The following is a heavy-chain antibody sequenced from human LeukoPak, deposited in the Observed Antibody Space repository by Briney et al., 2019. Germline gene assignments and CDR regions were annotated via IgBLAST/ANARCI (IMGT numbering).Heavy chain of an antibody. CDR1: GFSLSGYW. V-gene: IGHV3-23*01. D-gene: IGHD4-17*01. CDR2: IRGSDGST. CDR3: AKDVYGDYGGLDY. J-gene: IGHJ4*02. Sequence: PGGSLRLSCAAYGFSLSGYWMSWVRQAPGKGLEWVSSIRGSDGSTYYADSVKGRFAISRDNSKNTLYLQMNSLRAEDTAVYYCAKDVYGDYGGLDYWGQGTLVTVSS.